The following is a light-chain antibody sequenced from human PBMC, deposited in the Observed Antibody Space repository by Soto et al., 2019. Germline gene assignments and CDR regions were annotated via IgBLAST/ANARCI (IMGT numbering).Light chain of an antibody. CDR3: SSYTISSTLLVV. Sequence: QSALTQPASVSGSPGQSITISCTGTSSDVGGYNYVSWYQQHPGKAPKLMIYEVSNRPSGVSNRFSGSKSGNTASLTISGLQAEDEADYYCSSYTISSTLLVVCGVGTKLTVL. V-gene: IGLV2-14*01. CDR2: EVS. J-gene: IGLJ2*01. CDR1: SSDVGGYNY.